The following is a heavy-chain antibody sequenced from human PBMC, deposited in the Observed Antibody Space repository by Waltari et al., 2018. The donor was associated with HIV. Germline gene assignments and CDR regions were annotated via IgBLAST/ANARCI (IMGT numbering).Heavy chain of an antibody. CDR2: IDYSGST. D-gene: IGHD5-18*01. CDR1: GGSISSSSYY. Sequence: QLQLQESGPGLVKPSETLSLTCTVSGGSISSSSYYWGWIRQPPGKGLEWIGSIDYSGSTYYNPSLKSRVTISVDTSKNQFSLKLSSVTAADTAVYYCANLGYSYGYYYYYGMDVWGQGTTVTVSS. J-gene: IGHJ6*02. V-gene: IGHV4-39*01. CDR3: ANLGYSYGYYYYYGMDV.